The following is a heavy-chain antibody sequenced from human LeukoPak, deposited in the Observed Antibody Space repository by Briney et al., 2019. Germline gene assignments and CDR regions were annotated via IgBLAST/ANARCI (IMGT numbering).Heavy chain of an antibody. CDR1: GFTFSSYS. CDR2: ISSSSSTI. CDR3: ARVRRSSTGARYFDL. D-gene: IGHD4-17*01. Sequence: GGSLRLSCAASGFTFSSYSMNWVREGPGKGLEWVSYISSSSSTIYYADSVKGGVTISRDNAKNSLYLQMNSLRAEDTAVYYCARVRRSSTGARYFDLWGRGTLVTVSS. J-gene: IGHJ2*01. V-gene: IGHV3-48*01.